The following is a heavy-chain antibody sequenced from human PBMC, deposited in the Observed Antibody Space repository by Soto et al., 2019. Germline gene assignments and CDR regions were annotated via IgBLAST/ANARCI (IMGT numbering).Heavy chain of an antibody. CDR2: INHSGST. V-gene: IGHV4-34*01. D-gene: IGHD3-10*01. CDR1: GGSFSCYY. J-gene: IGHJ5*02. Sequence: SETLSLTCAVYGGSFSCYYWSWIRQPPGKGLEWIGEINHSGSTNYDSSLKSRVTISVDTSRNQFSLKLSSVTAADTAVYYCARELFGRSVWFDPWGQGTLVTVSS. CDR3: ARELFGRSVWFDP.